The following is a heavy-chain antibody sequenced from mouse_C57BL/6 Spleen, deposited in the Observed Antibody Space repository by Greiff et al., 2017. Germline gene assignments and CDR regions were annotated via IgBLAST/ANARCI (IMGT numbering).Heavy chain of an antibody. CDR2: IYPSDSET. Sequence: QVQLQQPGAELVRPGSSVKLSCKASGYTFTSYWMDWVKQRPGQGLEWIGNIYPSDSETHYNHKFKDKATLTVDKSSSTAYMQLSSLTSEDSAVYYCAREGSSYDYYAMDYWGQGTSVTVSS. J-gene: IGHJ4*01. CDR3: AREGSSYDYYAMDY. CDR1: GYTFTSYW. D-gene: IGHD1-1*01. V-gene: IGHV1-61*01.